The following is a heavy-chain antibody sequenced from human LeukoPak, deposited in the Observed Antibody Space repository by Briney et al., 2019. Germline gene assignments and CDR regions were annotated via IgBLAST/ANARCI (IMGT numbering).Heavy chain of an antibody. V-gene: IGHV3-13*01. Sequence: GGSLRLSCAASGLTLSSYDMHWVRQATGKGLEWVSAIGRGGDTYYPDSVKGRFTISREDAKNSSFLQMNSLRAGDSAVYYCAREVVDTISSGWYFDLWGRGTLVTVS. D-gene: IGHD6-6*01. CDR1: GLTLSSYD. CDR3: AREVVDTISSGWYFDL. J-gene: IGHJ2*01. CDR2: IGRGGDT.